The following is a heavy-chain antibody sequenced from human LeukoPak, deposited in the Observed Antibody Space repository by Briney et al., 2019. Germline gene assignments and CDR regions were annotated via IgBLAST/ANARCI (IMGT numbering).Heavy chain of an antibody. CDR1: GFTFSDYY. D-gene: IGHD3-3*01. J-gene: IGHJ4*02. CDR2: ISSSGSTI. Sequence: GGSLRLSCAASGFTFSDYYMSWIRQAPGKGLEWVSYISSSGSTIYYADSVKGRFTISRDNAKNSLYLQMNSLRAEDTAVYYRARDGSYYDFWSGYYMRYFDYWGQGTLVTVSS. V-gene: IGHV3-11*01. CDR3: ARDGSYYDFWSGYYMRYFDY.